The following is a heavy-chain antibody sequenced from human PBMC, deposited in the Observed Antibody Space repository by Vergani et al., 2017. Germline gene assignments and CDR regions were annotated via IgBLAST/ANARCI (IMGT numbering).Heavy chain of an antibody. CDR1: GYTLTELS. V-gene: IGHV1-24*01. D-gene: IGHD2-2*01. CDR2: FDPEDGET. J-gene: IGHJ6*03. CDR3: GVVPAAIVVPPYYSYYMDV. Sequence: QVQLVQSGAEVKKPGASVKVSCKVSGYTLTELSIHWVRQAPGKGLEWMGGFDPEDGETIYAQKFQGRVTMTEDTSTDTAYMELSSLRSEATAVYYCGVVPAAIVVPPYYSYYMDVWSKGTTVTVSS.